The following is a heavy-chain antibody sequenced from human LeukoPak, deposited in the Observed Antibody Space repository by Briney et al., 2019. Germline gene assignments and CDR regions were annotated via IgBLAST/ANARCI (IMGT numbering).Heavy chain of an antibody. CDR3: ARGSSGSYYILDY. CDR1: GYTFTGYY. V-gene: IGHV1-2*02. D-gene: IGHD3-10*01. CDR2: INPNSGGT. J-gene: IGHJ4*02. Sequence: ASVKVSCKASGYTFTGYYMHWVRQAPGQGLEWMGWINPNSGGTNYAQKFQGRVTMTRDTSISTAYMELSRLRSDDTAVYYCARGSSGSYYILDYWGQGTLVTVSS.